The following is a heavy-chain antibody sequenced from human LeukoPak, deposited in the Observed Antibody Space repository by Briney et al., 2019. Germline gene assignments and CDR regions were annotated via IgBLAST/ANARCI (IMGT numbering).Heavy chain of an antibody. J-gene: IGHJ3*02. V-gene: IGHV4-34*08. CDR3: AVRVRFLERSPTTRGDI. CDR2: SNDSGGT. CDR1: GGTFSGYY. D-gene: IGHD3-3*01. Sequence: SETLSLTCAVFGGTFSGYYWSWIRQPPGKRLEWVGESNDSGGTNYGPSLKSRVTISADKSKNQFSLKLSSVTAADTAVYYCAVRVRFLERSPTTRGDIWGQGTMVTVSS.